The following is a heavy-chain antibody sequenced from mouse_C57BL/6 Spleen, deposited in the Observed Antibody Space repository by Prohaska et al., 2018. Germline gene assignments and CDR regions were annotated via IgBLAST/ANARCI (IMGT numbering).Heavy chain of an antibody. CDR3: TRTYTYGSRYYRDS. D-gene: IGHD1-1*01. J-gene: IGHJ2*01. CDR1: GFTFSNYW. CDR2: IKLKVEKYAT. Sequence: EVKLEESGGGLVQPGGSMKLSCVASGFTFSNYWMNWVRQSPEKGLEGVAQIKLKVEKYATEYAEVVKGRFTIARDDSKSRVYLQMNNLRAEDTGIYYCTRTYTYGSRYYRDSWGKGTTITVS. V-gene: IGHV6-3*01.